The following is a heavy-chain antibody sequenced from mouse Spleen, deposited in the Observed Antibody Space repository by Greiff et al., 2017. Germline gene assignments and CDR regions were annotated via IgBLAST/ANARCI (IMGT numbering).Heavy chain of an antibody. CDR2: IWSDGST. V-gene: IGHV2-6-1*01. J-gene: IGHJ4*01. Sequence: VHLVESGPGLVAPSQSLSITCTVSGFSLTSYGVHWVRQPPGKGLEWLVVIWSDGSTNYNSALKSRLSISKDNSKSQVFLKMNSLQTDDTAMYYCARHGGGKGYYAMDYWGQGTSVTVSS. CDR1: GFSLTSYG. CDR3: ARHGGGKGYYAMDY.